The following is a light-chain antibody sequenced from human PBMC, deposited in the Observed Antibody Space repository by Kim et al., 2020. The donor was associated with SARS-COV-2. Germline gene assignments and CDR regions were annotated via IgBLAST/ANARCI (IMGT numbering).Light chain of an antibody. CDR3: KSRDSTGRHLE. CDR2: RKN. CDR1: SLRTYY. Sequence: SSELTQDSAVSVALGQTVRITCQGDSLRTYYAAWYQQKPGQAPVIVISRKNNRPSGIPDRFSGSISANTASLTITGAQADDEADYYCKSRDSTGRHLEFG. V-gene: IGLV3-19*01. J-gene: IGLJ2*01.